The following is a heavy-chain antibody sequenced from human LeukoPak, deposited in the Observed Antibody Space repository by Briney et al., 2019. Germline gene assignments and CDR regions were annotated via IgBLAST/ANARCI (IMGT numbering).Heavy chain of an antibody. Sequence: GGSLRLSCAASGFTFSDYYMSLIRQAPGKGLERGSYISSSGSNIYYVDSVKGRFTISRDNAKNPLYLQMNSLRAEDTAVYYCARLVVVAATGGYYMDVWGKGTTVTVSS. CDR3: ARLVVVAATGGYYMDV. CDR2: ISSSGSNI. V-gene: IGHV3-11*01. D-gene: IGHD2-15*01. CDR1: GFTFSDYY. J-gene: IGHJ6*03.